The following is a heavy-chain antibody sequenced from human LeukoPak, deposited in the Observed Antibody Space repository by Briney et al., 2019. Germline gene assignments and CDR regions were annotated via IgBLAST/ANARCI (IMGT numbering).Heavy chain of an antibody. V-gene: IGHV3-53*01. CDR2: IYSGGST. CDR1: GFTVSSNY. Sequence: GGSLRLSCAASGFTVSSNYMSWVRQAPGKGLEWVSVIYSGGSTYYADSVKGRFTISRDNSKNTLYLQMNSLRAEDTAVYYCAKGVLGYCSGATCYPLDYWGQGILVTVSS. CDR3: AKGVLGYCSGATCYPLDY. D-gene: IGHD2-15*01. J-gene: IGHJ4*02.